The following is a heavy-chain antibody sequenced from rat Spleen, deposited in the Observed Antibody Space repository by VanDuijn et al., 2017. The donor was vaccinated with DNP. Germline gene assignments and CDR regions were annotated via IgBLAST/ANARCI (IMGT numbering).Heavy chain of an antibody. V-gene: IGHV5S10*01. CDR3: ATPYTYYGPNEAMDV. CDR1: GFTFSDYN. D-gene: IGHD1-9*01. Sequence: EVQLVESGGGLVQPGRSLKLSCAASGFTFSDYNMAWVRQAPKKGLEWVATIIYDGSRTYYRDSVKGRFTISRDKAKSTLYLQMDSLRSEDTATYYCATPYTYYGPNEAMDVWGQGTSVTVSS. CDR2: IIYDGSRT. J-gene: IGHJ4*01.